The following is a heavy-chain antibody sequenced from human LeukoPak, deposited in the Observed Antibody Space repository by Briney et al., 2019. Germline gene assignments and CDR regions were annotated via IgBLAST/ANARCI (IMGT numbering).Heavy chain of an antibody. CDR3: ARDPQDSSGWDSNFDY. CDR2: ISYDGSNK. Sequence: GGSLRLSCAVSGFTFSSYAMHWVRQAPGKGLEWVAVISYDGSNKYYADSVKGRFTISRDNSKNTLYLQMNSLRAEDTAVYYCARDPQDSSGWDSNFDYWGQGTLVTVSS. CDR1: GFTFSSYA. J-gene: IGHJ4*02. D-gene: IGHD6-19*01. V-gene: IGHV3-30-3*01.